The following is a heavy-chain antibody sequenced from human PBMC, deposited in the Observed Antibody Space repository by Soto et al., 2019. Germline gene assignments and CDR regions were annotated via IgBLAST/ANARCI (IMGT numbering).Heavy chain of an antibody. CDR3: ARWDPEADWFDP. Sequence: SVKVSCKASGGTFSSYAISWVRQAPGQGLEWMGGIIPIFGTANYAQKFQGRVTITADESTSTAYMELSSLRSEDTAVYYCARWDPEADWFDPWGQGTLVTVSS. CDR2: IIPIFGTA. D-gene: IGHD1-26*01. CDR1: GGTFSSYA. J-gene: IGHJ5*02. V-gene: IGHV1-69*13.